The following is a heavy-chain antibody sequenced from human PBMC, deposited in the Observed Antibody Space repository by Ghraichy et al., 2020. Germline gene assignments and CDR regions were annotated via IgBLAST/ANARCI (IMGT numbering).Heavy chain of an antibody. CDR3: ARLLRGYSGYDNFDY. J-gene: IGHJ4*02. D-gene: IGHD5-12*01. Sequence: SETLSLTCTVSGGSISSYYWSWIRQPPGKGLEWIGYIYYSGSTNYNPSLKSRVTISVDTSKNQFSLKLSSVTAADTAVYYCARLLRGYSGYDNFDYWGQGTLVTVSS. V-gene: IGHV4-59*01. CDR2: IYYSGST. CDR1: GGSISSYY.